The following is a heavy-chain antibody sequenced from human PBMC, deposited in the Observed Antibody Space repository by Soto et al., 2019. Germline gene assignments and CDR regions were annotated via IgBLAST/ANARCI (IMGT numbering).Heavy chain of an antibody. CDR1: GFTFSSYS. D-gene: IGHD3-3*02. V-gene: IGHV3-21*01. CDR3: ARVGISATGFDP. Sequence: GGSLRLSGAASGFTFSSYSMNWVRQAPGKGLEWVSSISSSSSYIYYADSVKGRFTISRDNAKNSLYLQMNSLRAEDTAVYYCARVGISATGFDPWGQGTLVTVSS. J-gene: IGHJ5*02. CDR2: ISSSSSYI.